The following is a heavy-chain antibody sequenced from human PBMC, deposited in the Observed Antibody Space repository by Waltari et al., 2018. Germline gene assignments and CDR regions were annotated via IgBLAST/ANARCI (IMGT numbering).Heavy chain of an antibody. D-gene: IGHD3-10*01. CDR2: ISWDGGST. CDR1: GFTFDDYT. Sequence: EVQLVASGGVVVQPGGSLRLSCAASGFTFDDYTMHWVRQAPRKGLEWVSLISWDGGSTYYADSVKGRFTISRDNSKNSLYLQMNSLRTEDTALYYCAKAGAYGSGSLYAFDIWGQGTMVTVSS. V-gene: IGHV3-43*01. J-gene: IGHJ3*02. CDR3: AKAGAYGSGSLYAFDI.